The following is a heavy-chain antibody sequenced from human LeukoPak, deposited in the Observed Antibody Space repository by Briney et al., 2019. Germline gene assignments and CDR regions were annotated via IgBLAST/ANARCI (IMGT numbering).Heavy chain of an antibody. V-gene: IGHV4-4*09. Sequence: SETLSLTCTVSGGSISSYYWTWFRLPPGKRLEWIGYINSGGSTSFNPSLESRVTMSVDTSRNQFSLKVTTVTAADTAIYSCARGKMPTVGAWAFDIWGQGKMVTVSS. CDR2: INSGGST. CDR1: GGSISSYY. CDR3: ARGKMPTVGAWAFDI. J-gene: IGHJ3*02. D-gene: IGHD5-24*01.